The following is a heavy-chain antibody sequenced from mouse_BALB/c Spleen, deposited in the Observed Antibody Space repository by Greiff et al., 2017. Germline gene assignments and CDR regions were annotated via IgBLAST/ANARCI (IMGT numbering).Heavy chain of an antibody. CDR2: ISYSGST. J-gene: IGHJ4*01. Sequence: EVMLVESGPGLVKPSQSLSLTCTVTGYSITSDYAWNWIRQFPGNKLEWMGYISYSGSTSYNPSLKSRISITRDTSKNQFFLQLNSVTTEDTATYYCARCYDDFLAMDYWGQGTSVTVSS. V-gene: IGHV3-2*02. D-gene: IGHD2-12*01. CDR1: GYSITSDYA. CDR3: ARCYDDFLAMDY.